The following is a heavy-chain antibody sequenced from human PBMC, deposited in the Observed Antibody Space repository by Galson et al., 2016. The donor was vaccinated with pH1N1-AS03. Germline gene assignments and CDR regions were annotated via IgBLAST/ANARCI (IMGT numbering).Heavy chain of an antibody. Sequence: LRLSCAASGFRFSASWMSWVRQAPGKGLEWVANIRQDGSEKYYVASVEGRFTISRDNAKNSLYLQMNSLRDEDRAVYYCARGSPLNYYLDLWGRGTLVTVSS. J-gene: IGHJ2*01. V-gene: IGHV3-7*03. D-gene: IGHD1-7*01. CDR2: IRQDGSEK. CDR1: GFRFSASW. CDR3: ARGSPLNYYLDL.